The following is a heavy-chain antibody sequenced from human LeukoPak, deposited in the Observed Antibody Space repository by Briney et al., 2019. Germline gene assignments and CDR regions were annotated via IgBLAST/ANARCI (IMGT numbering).Heavy chain of an antibody. Sequence: GASVKVSCKASGYTFTGYYMHWVRQAPGQGLEWMGWINPNSGGTNYAQKFQGRVTMTRDTSISTAYMELSRLRSDDTAVYYCARVPGRTIAVAGTGYFDYWGQGTLVTVSS. D-gene: IGHD6-19*01. CDR2: INPNSGGT. CDR1: GYTFTGYY. J-gene: IGHJ4*02. V-gene: IGHV1-2*02. CDR3: ARVPGRTIAVAGTGYFDY.